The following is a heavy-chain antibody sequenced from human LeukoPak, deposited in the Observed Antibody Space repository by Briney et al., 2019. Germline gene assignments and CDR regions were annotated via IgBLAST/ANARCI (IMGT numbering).Heavy chain of an antibody. D-gene: IGHD3-9*01. J-gene: IGHJ3*02. CDR3: ARGILTGYAYGAFDI. Sequence: PGGSLRLSCAASGFTFSSYEMSWVRQAPGKGLEWVSYISSSGSTIYYADSVKGRFTISRDNAKNSLYLQMNSLRAEDTAVYYCARGILTGYAYGAFDIWGQGTMVTVSS. CDR1: GFTFSSYE. V-gene: IGHV3-48*03. CDR2: ISSSGSTI.